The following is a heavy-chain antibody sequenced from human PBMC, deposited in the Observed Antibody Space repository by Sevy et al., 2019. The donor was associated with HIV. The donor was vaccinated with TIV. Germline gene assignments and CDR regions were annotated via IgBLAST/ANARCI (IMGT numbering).Heavy chain of an antibody. Sequence: GGCLRLSCAASGFSVSSHAMHCVRQAPGKGLEWVALLSYDGGAQYYVDSVKGRFSISRDNSKNILYLQMNSLSPADSALYYCTRDAGDSIGWYPSNYWGQGTQVTVSS. CDR1: GFSVSSHA. V-gene: IGHV3-30*01. CDR3: TRDAGDSIGWYPSNY. D-gene: IGHD6-19*01. CDR2: LSYDGGAQ. J-gene: IGHJ4*02.